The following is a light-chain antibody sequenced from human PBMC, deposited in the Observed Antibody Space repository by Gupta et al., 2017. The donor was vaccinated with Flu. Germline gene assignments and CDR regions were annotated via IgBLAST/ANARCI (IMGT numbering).Light chain of an antibody. CDR3: SSYAGGNKEV. CDR2: EVS. CDR1: SSDVGGYNY. V-gene: IGLV2-8*01. Sequence: VTISCTGTSSDVGGYNYVSWYQQHPGKAPKLMIYEVSKRPSGVPDRFSGSKSGNRASLTVSGLRAEDEADYYCSSYAGGNKEVFGTVTKVT. J-gene: IGLJ1*01.